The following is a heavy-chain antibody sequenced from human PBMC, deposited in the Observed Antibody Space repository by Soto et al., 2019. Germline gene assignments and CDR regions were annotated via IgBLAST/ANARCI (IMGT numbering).Heavy chain of an antibody. CDR2: ISAYNGNT. CDR3: ARGGRISAAAAGKGNWFDP. V-gene: IGHV1-18*01. Sequence: ASVKVSCKASGYTFTSYGISWVRQAPGQGLEWMGWISAYNGNTNYAQKLQGRVTMTTDTSTSTAYMELRSLRSDDTAVYYCARGGRISAAAAGKGNWFDPWGQGTLVTVSS. D-gene: IGHD6-13*01. J-gene: IGHJ5*02. CDR1: GYTFTSYG.